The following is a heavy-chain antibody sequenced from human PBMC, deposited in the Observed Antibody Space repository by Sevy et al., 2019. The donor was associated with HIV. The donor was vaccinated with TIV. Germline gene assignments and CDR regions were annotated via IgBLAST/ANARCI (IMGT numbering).Heavy chain of an antibody. D-gene: IGHD1-26*01. V-gene: IGHV3-7*01. CDR1: GFTFSGSR. CDR3: ARYLVGN. J-gene: IGHJ1*01. Sequence: GGSLRLSCAASGFTFSGSRMTWVRQAPGQGLEWVANIKQDGSEKYYVDSVRGRFTISRDNAYNSLYLQMNSLRAEDTAVYYCARYLVGNWGQGTLVTVSS. CDR2: IKQDGSEK.